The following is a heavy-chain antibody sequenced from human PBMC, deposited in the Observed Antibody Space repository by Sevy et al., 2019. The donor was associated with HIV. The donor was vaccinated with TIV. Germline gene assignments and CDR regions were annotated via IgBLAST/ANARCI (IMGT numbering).Heavy chain of an antibody. Sequence: GGSLRLSCAASGFTFTNTWISWVRQAPGKGLEWVGRIKSKTDGGTGDYAAPVKGRFSISRDDSKNTLYLQMNSLKTEDTAVYYCTTGDPYNRYGYMRPYFFDYWGQGTLVTVSS. CDR1: GFTFTNTW. J-gene: IGHJ4*02. CDR2: IKSKTDGGTG. V-gene: IGHV3-15*01. D-gene: IGHD5-18*01. CDR3: TTGDPYNRYGYMRPYFFDY.